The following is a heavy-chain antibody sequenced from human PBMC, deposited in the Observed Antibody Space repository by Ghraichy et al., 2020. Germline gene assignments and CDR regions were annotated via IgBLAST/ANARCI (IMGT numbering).Heavy chain of an antibody. Sequence: GGSLRLSCAASGFTFSSYAMHWVRQAPGKGLEWVAVISYDGSNKYYADSVKGRFTISRDNSKNTLYLQMNSLRAEDTAVYYCAREQEELERPLDYWGQGTLVTVSS. V-gene: IGHV3-30*04. J-gene: IGHJ4*02. CDR1: GFTFSSYA. CDR3: AREQEELERPLDY. D-gene: IGHD1-1*01. CDR2: ISYDGSNK.